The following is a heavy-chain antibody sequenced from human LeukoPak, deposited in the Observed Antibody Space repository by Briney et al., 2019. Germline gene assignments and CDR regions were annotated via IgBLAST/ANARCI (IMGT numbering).Heavy chain of an antibody. CDR2: IYYSGST. D-gene: IGHD3-3*01. CDR1: GGSISSGDYY. J-gene: IGHJ4*02. Sequence: TLSLTCTVSGGSISSGDYYWSWIRQPPGKGLEWIGYIYYSGSTYYNPSLKSRVTISVDTSKNQFSLKLSSVTAADTAVYYCARESEVALLEWSLGYWGQGTLVTVSS. CDR3: ARESEVALLEWSLGY. V-gene: IGHV4-30-4*08.